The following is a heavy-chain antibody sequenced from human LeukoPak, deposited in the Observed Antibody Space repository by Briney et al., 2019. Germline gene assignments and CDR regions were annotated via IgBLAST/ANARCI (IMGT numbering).Heavy chain of an antibody. D-gene: IGHD1-26*01. CDR1: GFTFSDYY. CDR2: ISSSGSTI. J-gene: IGHJ2*01. CDR3: ARTSYLYWYFDL. V-gene: IGHV3-11*01. Sequence: GGSLRLSCAASGFTFSDYYMSWIRQAPGKGLEWVSYISSSGSTIYYADSVKGRFTISGDNAKNSLYLQMNSLRAEDTAVYYCARTSYLYWYFDLWGRGTLVTVSS.